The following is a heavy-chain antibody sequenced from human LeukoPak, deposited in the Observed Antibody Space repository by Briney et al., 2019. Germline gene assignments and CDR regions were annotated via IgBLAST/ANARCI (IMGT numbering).Heavy chain of an antibody. V-gene: IGHV3-53*01. CDR1: GFTLSSNY. Sequence: GGSLRLSCAASGFTLSSNYMSWVRQAPGKGLEWVSVIYSGGRTYYADSVKGRFTISSDNSKNTPYLQMNSLRAEDTAVYYCAGTTCGGDCYSEYWGQGTQVTVSS. J-gene: IGHJ4*02. D-gene: IGHD2-21*02. CDR2: IYSGGRT. CDR3: AGTTCGGDCYSEY.